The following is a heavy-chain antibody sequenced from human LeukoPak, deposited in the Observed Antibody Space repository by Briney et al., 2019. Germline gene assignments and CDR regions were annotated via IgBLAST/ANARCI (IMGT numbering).Heavy chain of an antibody. CDR1: GGTFSSYA. J-gene: IGHJ3*02. CDR2: IIPIFGTA. Sequence: SVNVSCKASGGTFSSYAISWVRQAPGQGLEWMGGIIPIFGTANYAQKFQGRVTITADESTSTAYMELSSLRSEDAAVYYCARPSSTGPYAFDIWGQGTLVTVSS. V-gene: IGHV1-69*13. D-gene: IGHD1-1*01. CDR3: ARPSSTGPYAFDI.